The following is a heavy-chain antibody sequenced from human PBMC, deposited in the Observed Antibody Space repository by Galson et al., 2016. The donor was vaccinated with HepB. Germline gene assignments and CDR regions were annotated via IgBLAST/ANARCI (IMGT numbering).Heavy chain of an antibody. CDR2: TYYRSNWRN. CDR1: GDSVSSNSAG. J-gene: IGHJ4*02. V-gene: IGHV6-1*01. Sequence: CAISGDSVSSNSAGWNWIRQSPSRGLEWLGRTYYRSNWRNDYADSVKSRITINPDTSKNNFSLQLNSVTPEDKAVYYCARSYLLGRGFGWWGQGTLVTVSS. CDR3: ARSYLLGRGFGW. D-gene: IGHD7-27*01.